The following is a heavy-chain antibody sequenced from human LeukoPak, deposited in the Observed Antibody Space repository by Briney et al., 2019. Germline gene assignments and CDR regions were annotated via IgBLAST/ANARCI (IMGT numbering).Heavy chain of an antibody. CDR3: AKSCNSGNCYYNY. Sequence: GSLRLSCAASGFTFSNAWMNWVRQAPGKGLEWVSGISGSGSSTYYADSVKGRFTISRDNSENTLSLQMNSLRADDTAIYYCAKSCNSGNCYYNYWGQGTLVTVSS. CDR2: ISGSGSST. V-gene: IGHV3-23*01. CDR1: GFTFSNAW. D-gene: IGHD2/OR15-2a*01. J-gene: IGHJ4*02.